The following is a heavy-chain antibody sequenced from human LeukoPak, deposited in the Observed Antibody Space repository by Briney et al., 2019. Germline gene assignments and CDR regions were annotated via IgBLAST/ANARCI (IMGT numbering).Heavy chain of an antibody. CDR2: INASGGST. CDR1: GYTFTNYY. CDR3: ARDRWYCGGDCYSWDY. J-gene: IGHJ4*02. V-gene: IGHV1-46*01. Sequence: ASVTVSCMPSGYTFTNYYMHWVGQAPGQGREGTGIINASGGSTSYAQKFQRRVTMTRDTSTSTVYMELSSLRSEDTAVYYCARDRWYCGGDCYSWDYWGQGTLVTVSS. D-gene: IGHD2-21*02.